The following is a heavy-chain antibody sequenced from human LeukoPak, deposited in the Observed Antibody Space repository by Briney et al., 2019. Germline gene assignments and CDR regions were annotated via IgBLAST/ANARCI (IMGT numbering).Heavy chain of an antibody. D-gene: IGHD3-3*01. Sequence: GGSLRLSCAASGFTFSSYWMHWVRQAPGKGLVWVSRIDSYGSSTSFADSVKGRFTISRDNSKNTLYLQMNSLRAEDTAVYYCARDIDFWSGYYFDYWGQGTLVTVSS. V-gene: IGHV3-74*01. J-gene: IGHJ4*02. CDR3: ARDIDFWSGYYFDY. CDR1: GFTFSSYW. CDR2: IDSYGSST.